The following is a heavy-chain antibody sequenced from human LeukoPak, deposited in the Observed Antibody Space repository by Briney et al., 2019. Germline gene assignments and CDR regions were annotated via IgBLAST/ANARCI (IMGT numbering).Heavy chain of an antibody. Sequence: SETLSLTCTVSGGSISGYYWNWIRQPPGKGLEWIGYIHYSGNTNYNPSLKSRVTISLDTSKNQFSLKLSSVTAADTAVYYCARGKNGRMVRGVYYYYHMDVWGKGTTVTVSS. D-gene: IGHD3-10*01. CDR1: GGSISGYY. CDR2: IHYSGNT. CDR3: ARGKNGRMVRGVYYYYHMDV. J-gene: IGHJ6*03. V-gene: IGHV4-59*12.